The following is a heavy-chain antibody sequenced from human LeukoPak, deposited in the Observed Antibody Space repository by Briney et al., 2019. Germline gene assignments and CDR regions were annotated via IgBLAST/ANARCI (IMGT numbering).Heavy chain of an antibody. J-gene: IGHJ3*02. CDR3: ARVRSGSDSGWEAFDI. CDR2: IIPIFGTA. CDR1: GGTFSSYA. D-gene: IGHD6-19*01. V-gene: IGHV1-69*13. Sequence: SVKVSCKASGGTFSSYANSWVRQAPGQGLEWMGGIIPIFGTANYAQKFQGRVTITADESTSTAYMELSSLRSEDTAVYYCARVRSGSDSGWEAFDIWGQGTMVTVSS.